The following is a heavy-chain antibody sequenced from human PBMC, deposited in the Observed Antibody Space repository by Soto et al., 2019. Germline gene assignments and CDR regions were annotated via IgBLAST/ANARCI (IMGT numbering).Heavy chain of an antibody. J-gene: IGHJ4*02. D-gene: IGHD6-13*01. CDR1: GFTFSDYA. Sequence: EVRLLESGGGLVQPGGSLRLSCAASGFTFSDYAMSWVRQTPGKGLEWVSVISASGGITYYADSVRGRFTISRDNSKNTLHLQMDSLRAEDTAVYYCASQRGEIAAAGPSLDYWGQGTLVTVSS. V-gene: IGHV3-23*01. CDR2: ISASGGIT. CDR3: ASQRGEIAAAGPSLDY.